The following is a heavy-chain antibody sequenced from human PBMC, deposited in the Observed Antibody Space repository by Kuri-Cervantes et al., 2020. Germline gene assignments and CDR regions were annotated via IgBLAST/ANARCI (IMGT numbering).Heavy chain of an antibody. D-gene: IGHD3-10*01. CDR3: ASRRTTMVRGVRFFDY. CDR1: GGSFSGYS. V-gene: IGHV4-34*01. Sequence: SETLSLTCAVSGGSFSGYSCSWIRQPPGKGLEWIGEIHNSGSTNYNPSLTSRLTISLDTSKDQFSLKVSSVTAADTAVYYCASRRTTMVRGVRFFDYWGQGTLVTVSS. J-gene: IGHJ4*02. CDR2: IHNSGST.